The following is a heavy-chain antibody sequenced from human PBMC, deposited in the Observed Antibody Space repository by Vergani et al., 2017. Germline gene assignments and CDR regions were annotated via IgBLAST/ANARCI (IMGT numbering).Heavy chain of an antibody. D-gene: IGHD3-10*01. CDR1: GYTFTGYY. CDR3: ARELTESSMVREQPDGDYYYYGMDV. J-gene: IGHJ6*02. V-gene: IGHV1-2*04. Sequence: QVQLVQSGAEVKKPGASVKVSCKASGYTFTGYYMHWVRQAPGQGLEWMGWINPNSGGTNYAQKFQGWVTMTRDTSISTAYMELSRLRSDDTAVYYCARELTESSMVREQPDGDYYYYGMDVWGQGTTVTVSS. CDR2: INPNSGGT.